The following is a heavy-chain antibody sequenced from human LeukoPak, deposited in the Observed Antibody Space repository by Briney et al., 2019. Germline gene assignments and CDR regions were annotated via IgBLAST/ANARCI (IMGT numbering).Heavy chain of an antibody. V-gene: IGHV1-2*02. D-gene: IGHD2-2*01. CDR1: GYTFTGYY. J-gene: IGHJ5*02. Sequence: ASVKVSCKASGYTFTGYYMHWVRQAPGQGLEWMGWINPNSGGTNYAQKFQGRVTMTRDTSISTAYMELSSLRSEDTAVYYCARVRGYCSSTSCPRRNWFDPWGQGTLVTVSS. CDR2: INPNSGGT. CDR3: ARVRGYCSSTSCPRRNWFDP.